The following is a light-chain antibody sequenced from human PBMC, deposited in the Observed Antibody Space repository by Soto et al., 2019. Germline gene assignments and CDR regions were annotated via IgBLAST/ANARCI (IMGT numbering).Light chain of an antibody. CDR2: ENN. J-gene: IGLJ2*01. CDR1: SSNIGNNY. V-gene: IGLV1-51*02. CDR3: GRWESSLSGVV. Sequence: QSVLPQPPSVSAAPGQKVTISFSGSSSNIGNNYVYWYQQLPGTAPKLLIYENNKRPSGIPDRCSGSKSGTSATLGVTGLQTGDEADYYCGRWESSLSGVVFGGGTKLTVL.